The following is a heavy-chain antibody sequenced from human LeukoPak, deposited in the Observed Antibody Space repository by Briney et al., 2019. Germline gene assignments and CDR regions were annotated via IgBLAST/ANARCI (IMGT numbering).Heavy chain of an antibody. CDR3: ATERYCSGGSCYSANWFDP. V-gene: IGHV1-24*01. CDR2: FDPEDGET. Sequence: ASVKVSCKVSGYTLTELSMHWVRQAPGKGLEWMGGFDPEDGETIYAQKFQGRVTMTEDTSTDTAYMELSSLRSGDTAVYYCATERYCSGGSCYSANWFDPWGQGTLVTVSS. CDR1: GYTLTELS. J-gene: IGHJ5*02. D-gene: IGHD2-15*01.